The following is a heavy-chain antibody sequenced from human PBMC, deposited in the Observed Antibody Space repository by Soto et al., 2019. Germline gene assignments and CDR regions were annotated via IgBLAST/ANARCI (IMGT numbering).Heavy chain of an antibody. CDR2: IYYAGCA. CDR3: ARFGSSSWNWFDP. J-gene: IGHJ5*02. CDR1: GGSLSRGGYY. V-gene: IGHV4-31*03. D-gene: IGHD6-6*01. Sequence: SATLSLTCTVSGGSLSRGGYYWSWIRQHPGRGLEWIGYIYYAGCAYYNPSLESRVTISVDTSKNQFTLKLSSVTAADTAVYYRARFGSSSWNWFDPWGQGTLVTVSS.